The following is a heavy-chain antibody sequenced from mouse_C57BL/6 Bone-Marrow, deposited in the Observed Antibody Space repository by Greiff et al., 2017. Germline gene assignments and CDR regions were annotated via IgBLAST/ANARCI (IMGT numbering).Heavy chain of an antibody. CDR1: GYTFTSYW. CDR2: INPRSGYT. V-gene: IGHV1-7*01. D-gene: IGHD1-1*01. CDR3: ARAGLLLRCAC. Sequence: VQLVESGAELAKPGASVKLSCKASGYTFTSYWMHWVKQRPGQGLEWIGYINPRSGYTKYNQKFKDKATLTADKSSSTAYMQLSSLTYEDSAVXSCARAGLLLRCACWGQATLVTLSA. J-gene: IGHJ3*01.